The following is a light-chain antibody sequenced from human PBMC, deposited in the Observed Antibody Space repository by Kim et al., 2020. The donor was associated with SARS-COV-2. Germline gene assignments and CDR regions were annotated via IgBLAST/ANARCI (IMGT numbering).Light chain of an antibody. CDR1: SSDVGGYNY. CDR3: SSYTSSSILYV. Sequence: QSALTQPASVSGSPGQSITISCTGTSSDVGGYNYVSWYQQHPGKAPKLMIYDVSKRPSGVYNRFSGSKSGNTASLTISGLQAEDEADYYCSSYTSSSILYVFGTGTKVTVL. V-gene: IGLV2-14*01. J-gene: IGLJ1*01. CDR2: DVS.